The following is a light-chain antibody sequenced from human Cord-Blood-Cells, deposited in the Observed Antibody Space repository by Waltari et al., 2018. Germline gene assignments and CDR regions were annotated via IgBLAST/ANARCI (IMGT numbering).Light chain of an antibody. CDR1: QCISNY. Sequence: DIQMTQSPSSLSASVEDRVTFTCRASQCISNYLAWYQQKPGKDSKLLIYAASTLQSWVPSRFSGRGSGKDFTLTISSLQPEDVATDYCQKYNSALTFGGGTKVEIK. J-gene: IGKJ4*01. V-gene: IGKV1-27*01. CDR2: AAS. CDR3: QKYNSALT.